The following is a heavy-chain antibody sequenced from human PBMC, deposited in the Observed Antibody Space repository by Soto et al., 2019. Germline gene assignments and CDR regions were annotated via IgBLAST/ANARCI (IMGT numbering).Heavy chain of an antibody. CDR2: IYYSGST. CDR3: ARSKRIVVNNWFDP. D-gene: IGHD3-22*01. J-gene: IGHJ5*02. Sequence: LSLTCTVSGGSISSSSYYWGWIRQPPGKGLEWIGSIYYSGSTYYNPSLKSRVTISVDTSKNQFSLKLSSVTAADTAVYYCARSKRIVVNNWFDPWGQGTLVTVSS. V-gene: IGHV4-39*01. CDR1: GGSISSSSYY.